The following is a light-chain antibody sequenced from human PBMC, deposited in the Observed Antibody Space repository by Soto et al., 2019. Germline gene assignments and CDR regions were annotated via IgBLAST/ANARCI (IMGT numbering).Light chain of an antibody. CDR1: SSDVGAYNY. CDR3: NSYTSSSIVV. CDR2: EVS. V-gene: IGLV2-14*01. Sequence: QSALTQPASVSGSPGQSITISCTGTSSDVGAYNYVSWYQQHPGKAPKLMIFEVSDRPSGVSNHFSGSKSGNTASLTISGLQAEDEADYYCNSYTSSSIVVFGGGTKLTVL. J-gene: IGLJ2*01.